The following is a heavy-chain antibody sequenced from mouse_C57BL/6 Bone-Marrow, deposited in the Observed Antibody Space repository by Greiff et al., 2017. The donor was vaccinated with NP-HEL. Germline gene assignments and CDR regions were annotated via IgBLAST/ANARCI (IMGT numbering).Heavy chain of an antibody. D-gene: IGHD1-1*01. CDR2: INPNYGTT. CDR3: ARPEGIYYYGSFPYAMDY. J-gene: IGHJ4*01. CDR1: GYSFTDYN. Sequence: VQLQQSGPELVKPGASVKISCKASGYSFTDYNMNWVKQSNGKSLEWIGVINPNYGTTSYNQKFKGNATLTVDQSSSTAYMQLNSLTSEDSAVYYCARPEGIYYYGSFPYAMDYWGQGTSVTVSA. V-gene: IGHV1-39*01.